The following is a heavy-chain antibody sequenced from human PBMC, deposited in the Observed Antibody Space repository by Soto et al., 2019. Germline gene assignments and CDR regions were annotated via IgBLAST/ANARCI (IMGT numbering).Heavy chain of an antibody. CDR1: GGTFSSYA. CDR2: IIPIFGTA. V-gene: IGHV1-69*01. CDR3: ARGRKPTDYYYYGMDV. J-gene: IGHJ6*04. Sequence: QVQLVQSGAEVKKPGSSVKVSCKASGGTFSSYAISWVRQAPGQGLEWMGGIIPIFGTANYAQKFQGRVTITAYESTSTAYMELSILRYEDTAVYYCARGRKPTDYYYYGMDVLCKGTTVTVSS.